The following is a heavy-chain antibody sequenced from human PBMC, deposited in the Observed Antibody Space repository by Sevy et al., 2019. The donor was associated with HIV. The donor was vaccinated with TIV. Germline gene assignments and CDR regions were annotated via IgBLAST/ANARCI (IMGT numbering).Heavy chain of an antibody. J-gene: IGHJ4*02. V-gene: IGHV3-21*01. CDR2: IWSSSSYI. Sequence: GGSLRLSCAASGFTFSTYNMNWVRQAPGKGLEWVSSIWSSSSYIYYADSVKGRFTISRDNAKNSLYLQINSLKVEDTAGYYCARDRTYGSCIDYWGQGTLVTVSS. D-gene: IGHD3-10*01. CDR1: GFTFSTYN. CDR3: ARDRTYGSCIDY.